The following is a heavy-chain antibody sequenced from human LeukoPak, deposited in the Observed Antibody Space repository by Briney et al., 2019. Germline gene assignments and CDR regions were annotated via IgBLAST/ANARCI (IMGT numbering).Heavy chain of an antibody. V-gene: IGHV4-61*01. CDR2: IYYSGST. CDR3: ARQADYGDYYVDY. J-gene: IGHJ4*02. Sequence: SETLSLTCTVSGGSVSSGSHYWSWIRQPPGKGLEWIGYIYYSGSTNYNPSLKSRVTISVDTSKNQFSLKLSSVTAADTAVYYCARQADYGDYYVDYWGQGTLVTVSS. CDR1: GGSVSSGSHY. D-gene: IGHD4-17*01.